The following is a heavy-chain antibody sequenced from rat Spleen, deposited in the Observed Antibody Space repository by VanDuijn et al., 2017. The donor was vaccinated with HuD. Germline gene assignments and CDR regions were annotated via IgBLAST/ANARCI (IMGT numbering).Heavy chain of an antibody. CDR3: ARHGYTTDYLNWFAY. D-gene: IGHD1-6*01. J-gene: IGHJ3*01. CDR1: GFTFSNYY. V-gene: IGHV5-25*01. Sequence: EVQLVESGGGLVQPGRSMKLSCAASGFTFSNYYMAWVRQAPTKGLEWVASISYDGGNTYYRDSVKGRFTISRDNAKNTQYLQMDSLRSEDTATYYCARHGYTTDYLNWFAYWGQGTLVTVSS. CDR2: ISYDGGNT.